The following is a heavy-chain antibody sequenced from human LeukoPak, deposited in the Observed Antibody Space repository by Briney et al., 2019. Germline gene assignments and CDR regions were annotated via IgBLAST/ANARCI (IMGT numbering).Heavy chain of an antibody. Sequence: SETLSLTCTVSGGSISSSSDYWGWIRQPPGKGLEWIGSIYYSRSTYNNPSLKSRVTISVDTSKNQFSLKLSSVTAADTAVYYCASAIAGEFGYWGQGTLVTVSS. J-gene: IGHJ4*02. D-gene: IGHD6-13*01. CDR2: IYYSRST. V-gene: IGHV4-39*01. CDR1: GGSISSSSDY. CDR3: ASAIAGEFGY.